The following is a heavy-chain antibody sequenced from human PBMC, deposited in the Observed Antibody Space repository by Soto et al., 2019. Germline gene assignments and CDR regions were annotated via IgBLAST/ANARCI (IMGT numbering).Heavy chain of an antibody. Sequence: ASVKVSCKASGCTFTSYDINWVRQATGQGLEWMGWMNPNSGNTGYAQKFQGRVTMTRNTSISTAYMELSSLRSEDTAVYYCARRCSSTSCYLLGAFDIWGQGTMVTVSS. CDR2: MNPNSGNT. CDR3: ARRCSSTSCYLLGAFDI. CDR1: GCTFTSYD. D-gene: IGHD2-2*01. J-gene: IGHJ3*02. V-gene: IGHV1-8*01.